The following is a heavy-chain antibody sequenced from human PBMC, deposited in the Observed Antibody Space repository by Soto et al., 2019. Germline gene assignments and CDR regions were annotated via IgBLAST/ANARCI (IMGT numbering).Heavy chain of an antibody. V-gene: IGHV3-33*01. CDR1: GFTFSSYG. J-gene: IGHJ4*02. D-gene: IGHD1-7*01. CDR2: IWYDGSNK. Sequence: QVQLVESGGGVVQPGRSLRLSCVASGFTFSSYGMHWVRQDPGKGLEWVAVIWYDGSNKYYADSVKGRFTISRDNSKNTLYLQMNSLRAEDTAVYYCARTYNWNYWESFDYWGQGTLVTVSS. CDR3: ARTYNWNYWESFDY.